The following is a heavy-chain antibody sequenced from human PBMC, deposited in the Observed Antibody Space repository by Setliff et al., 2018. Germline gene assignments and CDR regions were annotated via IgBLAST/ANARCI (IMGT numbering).Heavy chain of an antibody. Sequence: PGGSLRLSCSASGFTFSRYAMHWVRQAPRKGLESVSAISSTGIPIYYADSVKARFTISRDDAQNTLYLQMSSLRTDDTAVYYCVKDPSVHGADSGSIWGQGTMVTVSS. D-gene: IGHD2-21*02. V-gene: IGHV3-64D*09. CDR2: ISSTGIPI. CDR1: GFTFSRYA. J-gene: IGHJ3*02. CDR3: VKDPSVHGADSGSI.